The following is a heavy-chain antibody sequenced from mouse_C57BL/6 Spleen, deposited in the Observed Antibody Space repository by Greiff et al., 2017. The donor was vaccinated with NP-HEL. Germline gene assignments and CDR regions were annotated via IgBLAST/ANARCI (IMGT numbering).Heavy chain of an antibody. D-gene: IGHD1-1*01. CDR2: IYPGDGDT. Sequence: VQLQQSGPELVKPGASVKISCKASGYAFSSSWMNWVKQRPGKGLEWIGRIYPGDGDTKYTGKFKGKATLTADKSSSTAYLQLSSLTSEDSPVYFCAIEVLTTVVDFDYWGQGTTLTVSS. J-gene: IGHJ2*01. V-gene: IGHV1-82*01. CDR3: AIEVLTTVVDFDY. CDR1: GYAFSSSW.